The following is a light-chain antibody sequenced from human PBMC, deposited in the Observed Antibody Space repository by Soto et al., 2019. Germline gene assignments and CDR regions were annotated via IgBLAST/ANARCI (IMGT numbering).Light chain of an antibody. V-gene: IGKV1-17*01. Sequence: DIQMTQSPSSLSASVGDTVTITCRASQDIRNDLVWFQQKPGKVPKRLIYAASSLQSGVPSRFSGSRSGTEFTLTISSLQPEDSATYYCLQHNSYPWTFGRGTKVAIK. CDR1: QDIRND. J-gene: IGKJ1*01. CDR3: LQHNSYPWT. CDR2: AAS.